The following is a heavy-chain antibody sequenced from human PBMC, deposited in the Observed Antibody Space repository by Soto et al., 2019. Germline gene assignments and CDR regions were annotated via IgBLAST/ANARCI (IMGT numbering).Heavy chain of an antibody. CDR2: LYYSGST. CDR3: ARDSDYGTDV. Sequence: SETLSLTCNVSGASISSYYWSWIRQPPGKGLEWIGYLYYSGSTSYNPSLKSRVTISVDMSKKQLFLKVSSVTAADPAVYYCARDSDYGTDVWGKERKATVSS. CDR1: GASISSYY. J-gene: IGHJ6*04. V-gene: IGHV4-59*01.